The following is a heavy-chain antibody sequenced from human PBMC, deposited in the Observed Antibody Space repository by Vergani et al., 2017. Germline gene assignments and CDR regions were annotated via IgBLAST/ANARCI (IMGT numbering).Heavy chain of an antibody. CDR2: ISGSGGST. J-gene: IGHJ4*02. D-gene: IGHD6-6*01. V-gene: IGHV3-23*01. Sequence: EVQLLESGGGLVQPGGSLRLSCAASGFTFSSYAMSWVRQAPGKGLEWVSTISGSGGSTYYADSVKGRFTISRDNSKNTLYLQMNSLRAEDTAVYFCAKSVIYSSSPYYFDYWSQGTLVTVSS. CDR3: AKSVIYSSSPYYFDY. CDR1: GFTFSSYA.